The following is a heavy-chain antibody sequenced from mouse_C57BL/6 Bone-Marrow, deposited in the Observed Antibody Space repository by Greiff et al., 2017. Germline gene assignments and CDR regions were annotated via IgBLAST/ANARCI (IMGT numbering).Heavy chain of an antibody. CDR1: GYTFTSYW. D-gene: IGHD1-1*01. CDR2: IHPNSGST. J-gene: IGHJ1*03. Sequence: QVQLQQPGAELVKPGASVKLSCKASGYTFTSYWMHWVKQRPGQGLEWIGMIHPNSGSTNYNEKFKSKATLTVDKSSSTAYMQLSSLTSEDSAVYYCASPWATVVPLDVWGTGTTVTVSS. V-gene: IGHV1-64*01. CDR3: ASPWATVVPLDV.